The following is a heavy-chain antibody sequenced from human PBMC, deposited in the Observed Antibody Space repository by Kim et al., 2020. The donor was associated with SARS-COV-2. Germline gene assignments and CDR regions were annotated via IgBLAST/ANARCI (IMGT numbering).Heavy chain of an antibody. CDR1: GFTFSSYG. Sequence: GGSLRLSCAASGFTFSSYGMHWVRQAPGKGLEWVAVISYDGSNKYYADSVKGRFTISRDNSKNTLYLQMDSLRAEDTAVYYCAKDRTYDFWSDSVPLGYWGQGTLVTVSS. CDR3: AKDRTYDFWSDSVPLGY. CDR2: ISYDGSNK. V-gene: IGHV3-30*18. J-gene: IGHJ4*02. D-gene: IGHD3-3*01.